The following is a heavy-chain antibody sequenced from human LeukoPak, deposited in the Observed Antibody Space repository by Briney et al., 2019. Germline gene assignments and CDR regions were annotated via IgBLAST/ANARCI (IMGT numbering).Heavy chain of an antibody. Sequence: SQTLSLTCTVSGGSISSGSYYWSWIRQPAGKGLEWIGRIYTSGSTNYNPSLKSRVTISVDTSKNQFSLKLSSVTAADTAVYYCARANRASTIFGVAPWDYYYMDVWGKGTTVTVSS. CDR2: IYTSGST. CDR3: ARANRASTIFGVAPWDYYYMDV. J-gene: IGHJ6*03. D-gene: IGHD3-3*01. V-gene: IGHV4-61*02. CDR1: GGSISSGSYY.